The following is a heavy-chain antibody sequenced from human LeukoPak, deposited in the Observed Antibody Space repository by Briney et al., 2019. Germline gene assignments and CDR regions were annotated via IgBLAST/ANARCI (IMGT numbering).Heavy chain of an antibody. Sequence: ASVKVSCKASGYTFTGYYMHWVRQAPGQGLEWMGIINPSGGSTSYAQKFQGRVTMTRDMSTSTVYMELSSLRSEDTAVYYCAGGENYYDSKYWGQGTLVTVSS. V-gene: IGHV1-46*01. D-gene: IGHD3-22*01. CDR2: INPSGGST. J-gene: IGHJ4*02. CDR3: AGGENYYDSKY. CDR1: GYTFTGYY.